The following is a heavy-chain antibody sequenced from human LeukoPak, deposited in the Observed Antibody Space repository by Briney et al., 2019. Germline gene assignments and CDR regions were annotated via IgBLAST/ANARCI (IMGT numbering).Heavy chain of an antibody. D-gene: IGHD3-22*01. J-gene: IGHJ4*02. CDR2: IYPGDSDT. CDR1: GYSFSTYW. Sequence: PGESLKISCKGSGYSFSTYWIGWVRQMPGKGLELMGIIYPGDSDTTYSPSFQGQVTISVDKSISTAYLQWSTLKASDTAMYYCARGVNSGYYFDYWAQGTPVTVSS. V-gene: IGHV5-51*01. CDR3: ARGVNSGYYFDY.